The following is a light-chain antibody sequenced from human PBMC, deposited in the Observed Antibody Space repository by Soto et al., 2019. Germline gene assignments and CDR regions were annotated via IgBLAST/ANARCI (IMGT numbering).Light chain of an antibody. CDR3: QHCFTVPYT. CDR1: QDISNR. J-gene: IGKJ2*01. Sequence: DIQMTQSPSSLSASVGDRITITCQASQDISNRLNWYHQKPGKAPNLLIYDASNLAAGVPSGFIGSGSGTDFTFTISSLQPEDIGTYYCQHCFTVPYTFGQGTKLELK. CDR2: DAS. V-gene: IGKV1-33*01.